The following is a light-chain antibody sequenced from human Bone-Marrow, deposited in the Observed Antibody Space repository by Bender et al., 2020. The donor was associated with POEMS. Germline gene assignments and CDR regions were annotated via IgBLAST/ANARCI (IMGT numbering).Light chain of an antibody. CDR3: CSLALSSPYV. V-gene: IGLV2-14*01. Sequence: QSALTQPASVSGSPGQSITISCTGTSSDVGGYNYVSWYQQHPGKAPKLAIYDVSNRPSGVSSRFSGSYSDDTASLTISGLQAEDEADYYCCSLALSSPYVFGTGTRVTVL. CDR1: SSDVGGYNY. CDR2: DVS. J-gene: IGLJ1*01.